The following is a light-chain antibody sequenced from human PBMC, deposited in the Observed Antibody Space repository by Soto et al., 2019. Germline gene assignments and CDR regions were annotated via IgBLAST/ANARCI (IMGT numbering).Light chain of an antibody. CDR1: SSDVGSYNL. CDR2: EVS. J-gene: IGLJ1*01. Sequence: QSALTQPASVSGSPGQSITISCTGTSSDVGSYNLVSWYQQHPGKAPKLMICEVSKRPSGVSNRFSGSKSGNTASLTISGFQAEDEADYYCCSYAGGSTVFGTGTKVTVL. V-gene: IGLV2-23*02. CDR3: CSYAGGSTV.